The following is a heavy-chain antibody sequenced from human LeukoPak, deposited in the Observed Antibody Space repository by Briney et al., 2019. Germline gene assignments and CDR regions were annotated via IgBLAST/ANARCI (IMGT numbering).Heavy chain of an antibody. CDR2: IYHSGST. CDR3: ARVARYCSSTSCYLIFDY. Sequence: PSQTLSLTCAVSGGSISSGGYSWSWIRQPPGKGLEWIGYIYHSGSTYYNPSLKSRVTISVDRSKNQLSLKLSSVTAADTAVYYCARVARYCSSTSCYLIFDYWGQGTLVTVSS. CDR1: GGSISSGGYS. V-gene: IGHV4-30-2*01. J-gene: IGHJ4*02. D-gene: IGHD2-2*01.